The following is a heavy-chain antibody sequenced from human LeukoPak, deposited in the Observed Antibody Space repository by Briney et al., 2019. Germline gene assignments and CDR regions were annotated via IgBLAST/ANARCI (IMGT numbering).Heavy chain of an antibody. J-gene: IGHJ3*01. V-gene: IGHV6-1*01. CDR1: GDSVSGNSTA. D-gene: IGHD5-24*01. CDR2: TYYRSKWYN. CDR3: ARGGQGDGYSADEAFDF. Sequence: SQTLSLTCAISGDSVSGNSTACNWIRQSPSRGLEWLGRTYYRSKWYNDYAVSVKSRIIINPDTSKNQLSLQLKSVTPEDTAVYYCARGGQGDGYSADEAFDFWGQGTTVTVSS.